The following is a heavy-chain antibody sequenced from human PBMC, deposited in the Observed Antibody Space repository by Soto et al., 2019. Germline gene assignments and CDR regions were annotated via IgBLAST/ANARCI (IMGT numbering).Heavy chain of an antibody. D-gene: IGHD1-26*01. CDR3: ATTVSGMVGATYFYY. CDR1: GYTLPGFV. V-gene: IGHV1-24*01. J-gene: IGHJ4*02. Sequence: GASAKILCSISGYTLPGFVMHWWRQAPGKGLEWMGGFDPEDGQTISPQKFQGRVTMTEDTSTDTAYMELSSLRSEDTAVYYCATTVSGMVGATYFYYWGQGTLVTVSS. CDR2: FDPEDGQT.